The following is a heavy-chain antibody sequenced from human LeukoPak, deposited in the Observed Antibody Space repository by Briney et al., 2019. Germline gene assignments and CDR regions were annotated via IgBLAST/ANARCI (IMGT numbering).Heavy chain of an antibody. J-gene: IGHJ4*02. CDR3: ARGVAGTGEDYFDY. D-gene: IGHD6-19*01. Sequence: SETLSLTCTVSAGSISSYYWNWIRQPAGKGLDRIGRIYTSGSTNYNPSLKSRVTISVDTSKNQFSLKLSSVTAADTAVYYCARGVAGTGEDYFDYWGQGTLVTVSS. V-gene: IGHV4-4*07. CDR2: IYTSGST. CDR1: AGSISSYY.